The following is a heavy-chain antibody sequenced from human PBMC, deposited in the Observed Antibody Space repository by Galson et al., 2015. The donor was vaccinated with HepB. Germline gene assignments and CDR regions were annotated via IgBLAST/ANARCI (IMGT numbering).Heavy chain of an antibody. CDR3: ARDYYDSSGYFGGEYGMDV. D-gene: IGHD3-22*01. Sequence: SVKVSCKASGYTFTSYGISWVRQAPGQGLEWMGWISAYNGNTNYAQKLQGRVTMTTDTSTSTAYMELRSLRSDDTAVYYCARDYYDSSGYFGGEYGMDVWGQGTTVTVSS. J-gene: IGHJ6*02. CDR2: ISAYNGNT. CDR1: GYTFTSYG. V-gene: IGHV1-18*04.